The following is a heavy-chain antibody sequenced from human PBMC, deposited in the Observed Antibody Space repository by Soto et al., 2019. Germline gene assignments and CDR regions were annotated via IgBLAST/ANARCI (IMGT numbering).Heavy chain of an antibody. J-gene: IGHJ6*02. V-gene: IGHV4-31*02. CDR3: AVHRATPGVALSNWFGPWGQGSLVTVSSGKVSPGGSLRLSCVASGFTFSNYGMDV. Sequence: SETLSLTCSVSGASVSSGGYFWTWIRQLPGKGLEWIGYIYSSGATHYNPSLQSRLSMSLDTSRNQFSLKLTSMTVADTAVYYCAVHRATPGVALSNWFGPWGQGSLVTVSSGKVSPGGSLRLSCVASGFTFSNYGMDVWGQGTTVNVSS. CDR2: IYSSGAT. D-gene: IGHD3-10*01. CDR1: GASVSSGGYF.